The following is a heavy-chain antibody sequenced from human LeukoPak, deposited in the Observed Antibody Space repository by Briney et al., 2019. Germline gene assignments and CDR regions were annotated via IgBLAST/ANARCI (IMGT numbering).Heavy chain of an antibody. Sequence: SVKVSCKVSGYTLTELSMHWVRQAPGQGLEWMGRIIPIFGTANYAQKFQGRVTITTDESTSTAYMELSSLRSEDTAVYYCASPSTMTDDYYYMDVWGKGTTVTVSS. V-gene: IGHV1-69*05. CDR2: IIPIFGTA. CDR1: GYTLTELS. CDR3: ASPSTMTDDYYYMDV. D-gene: IGHD3-22*01. J-gene: IGHJ6*03.